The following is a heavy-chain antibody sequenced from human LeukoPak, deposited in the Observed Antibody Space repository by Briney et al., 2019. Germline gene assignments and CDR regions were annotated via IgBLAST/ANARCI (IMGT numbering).Heavy chain of an antibody. V-gene: IGHV1-69*04. CDR3: AKVLWFGEAYYHYGMDV. D-gene: IGHD3-10*01. CDR2: IIPSLEIV. J-gene: IGHJ6*02. CDR1: GGSFSNYA. Sequence: SVKVSCKASGGSFSNYAINWVRQAPGQGLEWMGRIIPSLEIVNYARKFQGRVTSTADTSTNTAYMELSSLKADDTAVFYCAKVLWFGEAYYHYGMDVWGQGTKVSVTS.